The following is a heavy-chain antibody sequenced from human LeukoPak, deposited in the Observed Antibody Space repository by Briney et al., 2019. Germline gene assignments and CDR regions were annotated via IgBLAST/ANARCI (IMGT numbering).Heavy chain of an antibody. Sequence: SETLSLTCTVSGGSTSNYHWSWIRQPPGKGLEWIGYIYYSGNTNYNPSLKSRVTILVDTSKNQFSLKLNSVTAADTAVYYCARHEGSTGGYNWFDPWGQGTLVTVSS. CDR3: ARHEGSTGGYNWFDP. D-gene: IGHD1-26*01. CDR1: GGSTSNYH. J-gene: IGHJ5*02. CDR2: IYYSGNT. V-gene: IGHV4-59*08.